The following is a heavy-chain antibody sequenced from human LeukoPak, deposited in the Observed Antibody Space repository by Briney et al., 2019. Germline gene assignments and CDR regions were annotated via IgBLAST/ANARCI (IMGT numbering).Heavy chain of an antibody. CDR1: GFTFNRYW. D-gene: IGHD2/OR15-2a*01. CDR2: INSDGSST. V-gene: IGHV3-74*01. J-gene: IGHJ5*02. Sequence: GGSLSLSCAASGFTFNRYWVHWVRQVPGQGLVWVSRINSDGSSTTYADSVNGRFTISRDNARNTLYLQMNSLRAEDTAVYYCARGRGTIYMLDQWARETVLTVSS. CDR3: ARGRGTIYMLDQ.